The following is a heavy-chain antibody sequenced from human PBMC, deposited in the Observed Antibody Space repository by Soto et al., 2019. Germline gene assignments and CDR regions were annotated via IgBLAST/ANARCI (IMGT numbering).Heavy chain of an antibody. CDR2: ISWNSGSI. CDR1: GFTFDDYA. Sequence: QLGGSLRLSCSASGFTFDDYAMHWVRQAPGKGLEWVSGISWNSGSIGYADSVKGRFTISRDNAKNSLYLQMNSLRAEDTALYYCAKQGGNSCTNGVCYRFLPYYYYMDVWGKGTTVTVSS. CDR3: AKQGGNSCTNGVCYRFLPYYYYMDV. V-gene: IGHV3-9*01. J-gene: IGHJ6*03. D-gene: IGHD2-8*01.